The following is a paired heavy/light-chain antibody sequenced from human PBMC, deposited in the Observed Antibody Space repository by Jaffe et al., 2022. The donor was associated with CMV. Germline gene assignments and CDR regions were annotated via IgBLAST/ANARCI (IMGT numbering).Heavy chain of an antibody. J-gene: IGHJ6*03. D-gene: IGHD3-10*01. CDR1: GGSFNGYY. CDR3: ARGVRKSRRPITPRPWHYGLGPYYQPPDFYFSHIDV. CDR2: IFPGGTT. V-gene: IGHV4-34*01. Sequence: QVQLQQWGAGLLKPSETLSLICGVYGGSFNGYYWNWIRQPPGKGLEWIGAIFPGGTTNYSPSLKYRVTISIDTSENQFSLQLTSVTAADTAVYFCARGVRKSRRPITPRPWHYGLGPYYQPPDFYFSHIDVWGKGTTVTVTS.
Light chain of an antibody. CDR1: SVNIGSYT. CDR3: ASWDDSLNAVV. V-gene: IGLV1-44*01. J-gene: IGLJ2*01. Sequence: QSVLTQPPSTSGTPGQRVSISCSGSSVNIGSYTVNWYQQLPGTAPKLLMFGYSQRPSGVPDRFSGSKSGTSASLAISGLQSEDEADYYCASWDDSLNAVVFGGGTKVTVL. CDR2: GYS.